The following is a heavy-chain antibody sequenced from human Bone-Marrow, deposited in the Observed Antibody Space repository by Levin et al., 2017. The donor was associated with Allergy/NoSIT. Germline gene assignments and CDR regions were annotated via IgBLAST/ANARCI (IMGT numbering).Heavy chain of an antibody. D-gene: IGHD2-2*01. V-gene: IGHV3-48*03. CDR1: GFTFSSYE. CDR3: ARDVHNYRRDIVVVPAAKHYMDV. CDR2: ISSSGSTI. J-gene: IGHJ6*03. Sequence: GGSLRLSCAASGFTFSSYEMNWVRQAPGKGLEWVSYISSSGSTIYYADSVKGRFTISRDNAKNSLYLQMNSLRAEDTAVYYCARDVHNYRRDIVVVPAAKHYMDVWGKGTTVTVSS.